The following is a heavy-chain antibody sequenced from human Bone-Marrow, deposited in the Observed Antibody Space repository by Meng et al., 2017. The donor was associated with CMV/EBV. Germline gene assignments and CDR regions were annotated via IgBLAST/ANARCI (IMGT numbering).Heavy chain of an antibody. J-gene: IGHJ3*02. Sequence: GESLKISCKGSGYSFSSYWITWVRQMPGGGLEWMGNIWPGDSETRYSPSFQSRVTLSVDKSVNTAYLQWDRLRAADTAAYYCARGASRYCSSSLCYRAFDIWGQGTMVTVSS. CDR2: IWPGDSET. CDR1: GYSFSSYW. D-gene: IGHD2-2*01. V-gene: IGHV5-51*01. CDR3: ARGASRYCSSSLCYRAFDI.